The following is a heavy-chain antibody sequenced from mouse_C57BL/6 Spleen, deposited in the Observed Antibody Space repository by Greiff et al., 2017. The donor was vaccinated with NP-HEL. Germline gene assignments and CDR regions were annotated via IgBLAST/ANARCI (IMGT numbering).Heavy chain of an antibody. CDR3: AKITTVVAKGFAY. V-gene: IGHV1-7*01. CDR1: GYTFTSYW. D-gene: IGHD1-1*01. J-gene: IGHJ3*01. CDR2: INPSSGYT. Sequence: QVQLQQSGAEVAKPGASVKLSCKASGYTFTSYWMHWVKQRPGQGLEWIGYINPSSGYTKYNQKFKDKATLTADKSSSTAYMQLSSLTYEDSAVYYCAKITTVVAKGFAYWGQGTLVTVSA.